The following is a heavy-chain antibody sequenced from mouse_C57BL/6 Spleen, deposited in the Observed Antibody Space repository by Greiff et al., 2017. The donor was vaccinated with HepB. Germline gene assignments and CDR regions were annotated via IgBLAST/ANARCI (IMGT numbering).Heavy chain of an antibody. Sequence: EVKLVESGGGLVKPGGSLKLSCAASGFTFSDYGMHWVRQAPEKGLEWVAYISSGSSTIYYADTVKGRFTISRDNAKNTLFLQMTSLRSEDTAMYYCASPLWPYYYAMDYWGQGTSVTVSS. CDR3: ASPLWPYYYAMDY. CDR2: ISSGSSTI. V-gene: IGHV5-17*01. D-gene: IGHD1-1*02. CDR1: GFTFSDYG. J-gene: IGHJ4*01.